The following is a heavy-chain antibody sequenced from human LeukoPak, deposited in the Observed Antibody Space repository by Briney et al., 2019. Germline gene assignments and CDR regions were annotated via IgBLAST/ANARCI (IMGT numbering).Heavy chain of an antibody. CDR3: ASIWSRSTSGDDAFDI. CDR2: IYPGDSDT. Sequence: GESLKISCKGSGYSFTSYWIGWMRQMPGKGLEWMGIIYPGDSDTRYSPSFQGQVTISADKSISTAYLQWSSLKASDTAMYYCASIWSRSTSGDDAFDIWGQGTMVTVSS. V-gene: IGHV5-51*01. D-gene: IGHD2-2*01. CDR1: GYSFTSYW. J-gene: IGHJ3*02.